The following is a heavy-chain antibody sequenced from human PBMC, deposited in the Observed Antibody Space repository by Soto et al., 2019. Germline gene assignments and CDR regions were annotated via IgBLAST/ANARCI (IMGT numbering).Heavy chain of an antibody. D-gene: IGHD2-15*01. CDR3: ARDGGGS. CDR1: GFTFRNYW. J-gene: IGHJ5*02. V-gene: IGHV3-74*01. CDR2: INPDGCAT. Sequence: EVQLVESGGGLVQPGGSLRLSCAASGFTFRNYWMHWVRRLPGKGLVWVSRINPDGCATNYADSVKGRFTVSRDNARNMQYLQMNSLRAEDTAVYYCARDGGGSWGQGILVTVSS.